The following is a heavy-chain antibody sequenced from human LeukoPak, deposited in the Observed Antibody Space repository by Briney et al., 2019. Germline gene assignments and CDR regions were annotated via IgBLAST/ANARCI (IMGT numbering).Heavy chain of an antibody. D-gene: IGHD2-2*01. CDR2: IYYSGRT. Sequence: SETLSLTCSVSGGSISSSNYYWGWIRQPPGKGLEWIGSIYYSGRTYYNPSLKSRVTISVDTSKNQFSLDLTSVTATDTAVYYCARLVGSCSTTSCSFDYWGQGTLVTVSS. V-gene: IGHV4-39*01. CDR3: ARLVGSCSTTSCSFDY. CDR1: GGSISSSNYY. J-gene: IGHJ4*02.